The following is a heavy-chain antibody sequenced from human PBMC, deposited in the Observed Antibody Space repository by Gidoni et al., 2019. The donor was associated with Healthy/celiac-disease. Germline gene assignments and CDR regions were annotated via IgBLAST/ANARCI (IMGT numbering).Heavy chain of an antibody. V-gene: IGHV1-69*04. J-gene: IGHJ6*03. Sequence: QVQLVQSGSEVKQPWSSVKVSCKASGVNFSSYAISWVRQAPGQGLEWMGRIIPFLGIANDAQKFHGRVTSTADKSTRTAYMELSSLRSEDTAVYYCARDAVLTTVTTDYYYYMDVWGKGTTVTVSS. CDR3: ARDAVLTTVTTDYYYYMDV. CDR2: IIPFLGIA. D-gene: IGHD4-4*01. CDR1: GVNFSSYA.